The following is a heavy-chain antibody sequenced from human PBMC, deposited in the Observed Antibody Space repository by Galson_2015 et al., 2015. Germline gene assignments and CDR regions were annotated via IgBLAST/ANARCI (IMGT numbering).Heavy chain of an antibody. CDR3: ARDGYYDFWSGYYMVGAFDI. V-gene: IGHV3-53*01. CDR2: IYSGGST. CDR1: GFTVSSNY. D-gene: IGHD3-3*01. J-gene: IGHJ3*02. Sequence: SLRLSCAASGFTVSSNYMSWVRQAPGKGLEWVSVIYSGGSTYYADSVKGRFTISRDNSKNTLYLQMNSLRAEDTAVYYCARDGYYDFWSGYYMVGAFDIWGQGTMVTVSS.